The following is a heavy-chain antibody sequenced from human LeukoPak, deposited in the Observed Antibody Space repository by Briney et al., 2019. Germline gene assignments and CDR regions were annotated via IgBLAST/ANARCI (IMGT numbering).Heavy chain of an antibody. V-gene: IGHV3-23*01. Sequence: GGSLRLSCAASGFTFSSYGMSWVRQAPGKGLEWVSAISGSGGSTYYADSVKGRFTFSRDNSKNTLYLQMNSLRAEDTAVYYCAKVTVAGTGLGFDYWGQGSLVTVSS. CDR1: GFTFSSYG. D-gene: IGHD6-19*01. CDR3: AKVTVAGTGLGFDY. CDR2: ISGSGGST. J-gene: IGHJ4*02.